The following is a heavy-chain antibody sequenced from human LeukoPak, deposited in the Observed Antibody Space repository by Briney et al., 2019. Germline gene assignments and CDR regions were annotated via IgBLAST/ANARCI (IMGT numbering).Heavy chain of an antibody. Sequence: SETLSLTCAVYGGSFSGYYWGWIRQPPGKGLEWIGEINHSGSTNYNPSLKSRVTISVDTSKNQFSLKLSSVTAADTAVYYCARGKPYSSSWYFTPLRIKNWFDPWGQGTLVTVSS. J-gene: IGHJ5*02. CDR3: ARGKPYSSSWYFTPLRIKNWFDP. V-gene: IGHV4-34*01. D-gene: IGHD6-13*01. CDR1: GGSFSGYY. CDR2: INHSGST.